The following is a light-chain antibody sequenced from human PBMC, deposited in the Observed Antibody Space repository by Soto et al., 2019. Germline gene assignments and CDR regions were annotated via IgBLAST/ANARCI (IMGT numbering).Light chain of an antibody. CDR3: HQRNNWPPIT. Sequence: EIVLTQSPATLSLSPGERATLSCRASQSVGSDLAWYQQKPGQAPRLLIYDATNRATDIPARFSGSGSGTDFTLTISSLEPEDFAVYYCHQRNNWPPITFGQGTRLDIK. J-gene: IGKJ5*01. V-gene: IGKV3-11*01. CDR1: QSVGSD. CDR2: DAT.